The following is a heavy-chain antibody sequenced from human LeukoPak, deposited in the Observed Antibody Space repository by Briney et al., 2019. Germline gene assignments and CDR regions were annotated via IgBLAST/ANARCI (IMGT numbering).Heavy chain of an antibody. Sequence: GGSLRLSCAASGFTVSSNYMSWVRQAPGKGLEWVSVIYSGGSTYYADSVKGRFTISRDNSKNTLYLQMNSLRAEDTAVYYCATDYSGVVIELGYFQHWGQGTLVTVSS. D-gene: IGHD2-2*01. V-gene: IGHV3-53*01. CDR2: IYSGGST. CDR3: ATDYSGVVIELGYFQH. CDR1: GFTVSSNY. J-gene: IGHJ1*01.